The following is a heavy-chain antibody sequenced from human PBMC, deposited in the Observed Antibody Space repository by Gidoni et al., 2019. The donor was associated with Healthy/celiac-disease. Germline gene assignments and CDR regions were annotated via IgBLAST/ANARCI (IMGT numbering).Heavy chain of an antibody. CDR2: INHSGST. D-gene: IGHD6-19*01. CDR3: ASQRRSGWYYDY. J-gene: IGHJ4*02. Sequence: QVQLQQWGAGLLKPSETLSLTCAVYGGSFSGYYWSWIRQPPGKGLEWIGEINHSGSTNYNPSLKSRVTISVDTSKNQFSLKLSSVTAADTAVYYCASQRRSGWYYDYWGQGTLVTVSS. V-gene: IGHV4-34*01. CDR1: GGSFSGYY.